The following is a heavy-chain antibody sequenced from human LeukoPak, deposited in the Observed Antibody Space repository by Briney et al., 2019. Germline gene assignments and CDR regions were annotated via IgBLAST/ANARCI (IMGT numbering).Heavy chain of an antibody. Sequence: TSETLSLTCTVSGGSISSYYWSWIRQPAGKGLEWIGRIYTSGSTNYNPSLKSRVTMSVDTSKNQFSLKLSSVTAADTAVYYCARVLYDYVWGSYRSPTKNDAFDIWGQGTMVTVSS. V-gene: IGHV4-4*07. CDR2: IYTSGST. D-gene: IGHD3-16*02. CDR1: GGSISSYY. CDR3: ARVLYDYVWGSYRSPTKNDAFDI. J-gene: IGHJ3*02.